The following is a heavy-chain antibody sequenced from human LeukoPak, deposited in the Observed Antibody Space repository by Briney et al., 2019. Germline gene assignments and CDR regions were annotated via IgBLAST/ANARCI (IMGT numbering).Heavy chain of an antibody. CDR2: ISSSGSII. J-gene: IGHJ4*02. CDR3: ARVNLHSYDGKDY. CDR1: GFTFRSYE. Sequence: GGSLRLSCAASGFTFRSYEVNWVRQAPGKGLEWVSYISSSGSIIYYADSVKGRFTISRDNAKNSLYLQMNSLRADDTAVYACARVNLHSYDGKDYWGQGTLVTVSS. D-gene: IGHD3-22*01. V-gene: IGHV3-48*03.